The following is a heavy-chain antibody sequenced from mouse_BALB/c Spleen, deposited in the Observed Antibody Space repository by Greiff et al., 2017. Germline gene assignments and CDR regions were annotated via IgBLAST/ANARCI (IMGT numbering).Heavy chain of an antibody. D-gene: IGHD1-2*01. V-gene: IGHV1-54*01. J-gene: IGHJ3*01. CDR2: INPGSGGT. CDR1: GYAFTNYL. Sequence: QVHLQQSGAELVRPGTSVKVSCKASGYAFTNYLIEWVKQRPGQGLEWIGVINPGSGGTNYNEKFKGKATLTADKSSSTAYMQLSSLTSDDSAVYFCAREALRLRFAYWGQGTLVTVSA. CDR3: AREALRLRFAY.